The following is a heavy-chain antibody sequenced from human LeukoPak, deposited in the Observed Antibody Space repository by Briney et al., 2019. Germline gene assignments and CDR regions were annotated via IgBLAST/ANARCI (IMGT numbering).Heavy chain of an antibody. CDR1: GGSISSYY. CDR3: ARLLSWFGEGGAFDI. CDR2: IYYSGST. J-gene: IGHJ3*02. Sequence: AETLSLTCTVSGGSISSYYWSWVRRPPGKGLEWVGYIYYSGSTNYNPSLKSRVTISVDTSKNQFPLKLSSVTAADTAVYYCARLLSWFGEGGAFDIWGQGTMVTVSS. V-gene: IGHV4-59*01. D-gene: IGHD3-10*01.